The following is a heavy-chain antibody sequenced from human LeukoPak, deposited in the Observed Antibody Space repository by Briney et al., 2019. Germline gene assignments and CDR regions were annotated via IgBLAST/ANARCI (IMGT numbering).Heavy chain of an antibody. J-gene: IGHJ4*02. CDR2: ISAYNGNT. CDR3: ARDIAQYYYGSGAPVPDY. D-gene: IGHD3-10*01. V-gene: IGHV1-18*01. CDR1: GYTFTSYG. Sequence: ASVKVSCKASGYTFTSYGISWVRQAPGQGLEWMGWISAYNGNTNYAQKLQGRVTMTTDTSTSTAYMELRSLRSDDTAVYYCARDIAQYYYGSGAPVPDYWGQGTLVTVSS.